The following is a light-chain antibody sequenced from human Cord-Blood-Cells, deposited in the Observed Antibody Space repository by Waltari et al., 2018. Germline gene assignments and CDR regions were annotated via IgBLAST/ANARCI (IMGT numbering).Light chain of an antibody. CDR2: FGS. CDR1: QSLLHSNGYNY. CDR3: MQALQTPYT. V-gene: IGKV2-28*01. J-gene: IGKJ2*01. Sequence: IVMTQSPLSLAVTPGEQASTTSRSSQSLLHSNGYNYLDWYLQKPGQSTHLLIYFGSNRASGVPDRFSGSESGTDVTLKSSRVEAEDVGVYYCMQALQTPYTFGQGTKLEIK.